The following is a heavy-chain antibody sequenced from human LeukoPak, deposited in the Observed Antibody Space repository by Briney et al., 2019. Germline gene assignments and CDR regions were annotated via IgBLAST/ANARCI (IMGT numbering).Heavy chain of an antibody. CDR1: GGSMSSSSYY. D-gene: IGHD4-17*01. CDR3: ATDYGDYVGY. CDR2: IYYSGST. J-gene: IGHJ3*01. Sequence: SETLSLTCTVSGGSMSSSSYYWVWIRQPPGKGLEWIGSIYYSGSTYYNPSLKSRVTISVDTTKNQFSLKLSSVTAADTAVYYCATDYGDYVGYWGQGTMVTVSS. V-gene: IGHV4-39*02.